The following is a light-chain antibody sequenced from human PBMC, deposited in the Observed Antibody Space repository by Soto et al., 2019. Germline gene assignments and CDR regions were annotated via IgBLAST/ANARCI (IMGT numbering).Light chain of an antibody. CDR3: QHYNSYSEA. Sequence: DIQLTQSPSFLSASVGDRVTITCRASQGISSYLAWYQLKPGKAPKLLISTASSLQSGVPSRFSGSGSGTEFTLTISSLQPDDFATYYCQHYNSYSEAFGQGTKVDI. CDR2: TAS. CDR1: QGISSY. V-gene: IGKV1-9*01. J-gene: IGKJ1*01.